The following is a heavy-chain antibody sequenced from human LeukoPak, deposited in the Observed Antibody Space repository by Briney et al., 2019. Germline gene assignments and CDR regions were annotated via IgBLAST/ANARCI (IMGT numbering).Heavy chain of an antibody. Sequence: PSETLSLTCAVYGGPFSGYYWSWIRQPPGKGLEWIGEINYSGSTNYNASLESRVTISADTSKKQFTLNLSSVTAADTAVYYCARDPQFVRGDYYIDYWGQGTLVTVSS. V-gene: IGHV4-34*01. D-gene: IGHD3-10*01. J-gene: IGHJ4*02. CDR3: ARDPQFVRGDYYIDY. CDR1: GGPFSGYY. CDR2: INYSGST.